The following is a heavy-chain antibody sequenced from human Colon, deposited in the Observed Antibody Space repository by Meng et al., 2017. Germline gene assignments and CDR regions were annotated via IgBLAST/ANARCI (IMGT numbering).Heavy chain of an antibody. CDR2: INHSGST. V-gene: IGHV4-34*01. CDR1: GGSFSGYY. J-gene: IGHJ5*02. Sequence: QVQLQQWGAGLLKPSEPLSLPCAVYGGSFSGYYWSWIRQPPGKGLEWIGEINHSGSTNYNPSLKSRVTISVDTSKNQFSLKLSSVTAADTAVYYCARGRYSGYLPWGQGTLVTVSS. CDR3: ARGRYSGYLP. D-gene: IGHD5-12*01.